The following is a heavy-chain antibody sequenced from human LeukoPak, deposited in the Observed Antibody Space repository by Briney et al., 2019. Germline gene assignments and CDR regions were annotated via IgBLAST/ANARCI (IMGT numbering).Heavy chain of an antibody. D-gene: IGHD3-10*01. CDR2: ISSNGGST. V-gene: IGHV3-64*01. CDR1: GFTFSVSV. Sequence: GGSLRLSCAASGFTFSVSVMHWVRQAPGKGLEYVSVISSNGGSTSYANSVKGRFTISRDNSKNTLYLQMGSLRAEDMAVYYCARDVSGGGLDYWGQGTLVTVSS. CDR3: ARDVSGGGLDY. J-gene: IGHJ4*02.